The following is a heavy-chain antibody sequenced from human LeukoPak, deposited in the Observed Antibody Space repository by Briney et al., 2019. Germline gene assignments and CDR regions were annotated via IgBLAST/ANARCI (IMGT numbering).Heavy chain of an antibody. CDR1: GVTFSNAW. CDR2: IKSKTDGGTT. Sequence: GGPLRLSCEASGVTFSNAWMSWVRQAPGKGLEWVGRIKSKTDGGTTDYAAPVKGRFTISRDDSKNTLYLQMNSLKTEDTAVYYCITFSMIVVVITDWGQGTLVTVSS. CDR3: ITFSMIVVVITD. D-gene: IGHD3-22*01. J-gene: IGHJ4*02. V-gene: IGHV3-15*01.